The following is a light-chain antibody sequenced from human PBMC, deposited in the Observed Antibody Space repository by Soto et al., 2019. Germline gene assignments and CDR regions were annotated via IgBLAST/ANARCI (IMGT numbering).Light chain of an antibody. Sequence: DIQMTQSPSAVFASVGDRVTITCRASRGIISWLGWYQQKPGKAPKLLIDAASSLQSGVPSRFSGSGSGTDFAISISSLQPEDDAGYYCHQNNTVGTFGRGHEVEIK. CDR2: AAS. V-gene: IGKV1-12*01. CDR3: HQNNTVGT. CDR1: RGIISW. J-gene: IGKJ1*01.